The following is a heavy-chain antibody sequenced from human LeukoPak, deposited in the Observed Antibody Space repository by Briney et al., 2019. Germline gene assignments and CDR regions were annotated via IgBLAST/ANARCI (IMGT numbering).Heavy chain of an antibody. CDR2: IYYSGST. CDR1: GGSISSSSYY. D-gene: IGHD5-12*01. Sequence: SETLSLTCTVSGGSISSSSYYWGWIRQPPGKGLEWIGSIYYSGSTYYNPSLKSRVTISVDTSKNQFSLKLSSVTAADTAVYYCARHMGRGGNIVATILYYFDYWGQGTLVTVSS. V-gene: IGHV4-39*01. CDR3: ARHMGRGGNIVATILYYFDY. J-gene: IGHJ4*02.